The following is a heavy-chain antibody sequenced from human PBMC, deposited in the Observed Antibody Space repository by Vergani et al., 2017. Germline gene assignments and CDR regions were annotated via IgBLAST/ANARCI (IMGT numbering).Heavy chain of an antibody. CDR3: ARTLRFLEWLCDY. D-gene: IGHD3-3*01. V-gene: IGHV1-69*02. CDR2: IIPILGIA. Sequence: QVQLVQSGAEVKKPGSSVKVSCKASGGTFSSYTISWVRQAPGQGLEWMGRIIPILGIANYAQKFQGRVTITADKSTSTAYMELSSLRAEDTAVYYCARTLRFLEWLCDYWGQGTLVTVSS. J-gene: IGHJ4*02. CDR1: GGTFSSYT.